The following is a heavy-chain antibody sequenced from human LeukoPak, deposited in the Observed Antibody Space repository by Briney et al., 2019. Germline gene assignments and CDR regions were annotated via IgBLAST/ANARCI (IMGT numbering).Heavy chain of an antibody. J-gene: IGHJ3*02. CDR2: IYSGGTT. V-gene: IGHV3-66*01. D-gene: IGHD2-15*01. Sequence: GSLRLSCAASGFTVSSNYMTWVRQAPGKGLEWVSVIYSGGTTYYADSVKGRFTISRDNSKNTLYLHMNSLRAEDTAVYFCARDLLREYAFDIWGQGTMVTVS. CDR3: ARDLLREYAFDI. CDR1: GFTVSSNY.